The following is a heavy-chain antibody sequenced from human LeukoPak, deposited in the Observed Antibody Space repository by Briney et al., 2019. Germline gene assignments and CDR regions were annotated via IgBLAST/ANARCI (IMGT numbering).Heavy chain of an antibody. CDR2: IKQDGSEK. CDR1: GFTFSNYW. CDR3: ARGGGNFDY. Sequence: PGGSLRLSCTASGFTFSNYWMSWVRQAPGKGLEWVANIKQDGSEKYYVDSVKGRFTISRDNAKNSLYLQMNSLRAEDTAVYYCARGGGNFDYWGHGTLVTVSS. J-gene: IGHJ4*01. V-gene: IGHV3-7*01.